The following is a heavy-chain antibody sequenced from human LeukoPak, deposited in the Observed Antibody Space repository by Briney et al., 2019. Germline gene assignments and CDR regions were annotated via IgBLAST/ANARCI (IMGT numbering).Heavy chain of an antibody. CDR1: GYTFTSYG. CDR2: ISAYNGNT. D-gene: IGHD5-12*01. Sequence: GASVKVSCKASGYTFTSYGISWVRQAPGQGLEWMGWISAYNGNTNYAQKFQGRVTMTRNTSISTAYMELSSLRSEDTAVYYCARGPILIVATTSTSIDYWGQGTLVTVSS. CDR3: ARGPILIVATTSTSIDY. J-gene: IGHJ4*02. V-gene: IGHV1-18*01.